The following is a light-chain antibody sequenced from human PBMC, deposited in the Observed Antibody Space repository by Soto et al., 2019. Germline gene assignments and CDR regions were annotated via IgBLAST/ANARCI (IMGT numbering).Light chain of an antibody. J-gene: IGKJ1*01. CDR3: QKYNSAPQP. CDR2: AAS. V-gene: IGKV1-27*01. Sequence: DIQMTQSPSSLSASVGDRVTISCRASQVISNYLAWFQHKPGKVPKVLIYAASTLQSGVPSRFSGSGSGTDFTLTISSLQPEDVATYYCQKYNSAPQPFGQGTKVEIK. CDR1: QVISNY.